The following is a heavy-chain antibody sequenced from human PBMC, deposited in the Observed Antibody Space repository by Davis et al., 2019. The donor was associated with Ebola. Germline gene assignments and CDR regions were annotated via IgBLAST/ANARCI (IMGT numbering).Heavy chain of an antibody. CDR3: ARHPGPDY. CDR2: TRYSGNT. J-gene: IGHJ4*02. V-gene: IGHV4-39*01. Sequence: MPGGSLRLSCTVSGGSISSYYWGWIRQPPGKGLEWIGSTRYSGNTYYNPSLKSRVTISIDTSKNHFSLKLSSVTAADTAVYYCARHPGPDYWGQGTPVTVSS. CDR1: GGSISSYY.